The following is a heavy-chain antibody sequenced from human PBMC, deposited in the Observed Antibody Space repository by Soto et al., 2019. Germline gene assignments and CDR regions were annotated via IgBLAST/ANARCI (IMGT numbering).Heavy chain of an antibody. J-gene: IGHJ6*02. CDR3: ARDLRIQLCLLLYYYGMDV. V-gene: IGHV3-33*01. Sequence: QVQPVESGGGVVQPGRSLRLSCAASGFTFSSYGMHWVRQAPGKGLEWVAVIWYDGSNKYYADSVKGRFTISRDNSKNTLYLQMNSLRAEDTAVYYSARDLRIQLCLLLYYYGMDVWGQGTTVTVSS. D-gene: IGHD5-18*01. CDR2: IWYDGSNK. CDR1: GFTFSSYG.